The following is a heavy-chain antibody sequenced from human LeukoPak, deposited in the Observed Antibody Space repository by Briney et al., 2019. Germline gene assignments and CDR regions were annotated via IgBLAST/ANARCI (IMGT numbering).Heavy chain of an antibody. J-gene: IGHJ4*02. D-gene: IGHD3-22*01. CDR1: DFTFSSYA. V-gene: IGHV3-23*01. CDR2: ISGSGGST. Sequence: GGSLRLSCAASDFTFSSYAMSWVRPAPGKGRDWVSGISGSGGSTYYADSVKGQFTISRDNSKNTLYLQMNNLRAEDTALYYCAKGRYDSSGPANTFDYWGQGTLVTVSS. CDR3: AKGRYDSSGPANTFDY.